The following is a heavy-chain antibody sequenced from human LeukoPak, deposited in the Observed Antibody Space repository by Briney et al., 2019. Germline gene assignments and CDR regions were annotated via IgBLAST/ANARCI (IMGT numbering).Heavy chain of an antibody. J-gene: IGHJ4*02. CDR1: GFMFGDYA. V-gene: IGHV3-23*01. CDR3: AKGEGTKGHYYFDS. CDR2: ISGSGGST. Sequence: GGSLRLSCTASGFMFGDYAASWVRQAPGKGLEWVSGISGSGGSTYHADSVKGRFTISRDSSKNTVYLQMNSLRDEDTAVYYCAKGEGTKGHYYFDSWGQGTLVTVSS. D-gene: IGHD2-8*01.